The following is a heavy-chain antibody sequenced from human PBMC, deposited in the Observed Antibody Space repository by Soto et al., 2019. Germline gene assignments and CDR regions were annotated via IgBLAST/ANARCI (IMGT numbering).Heavy chain of an antibody. D-gene: IGHD2-8*01. J-gene: IGHJ1*01. Sequence: PSETLSLTCTVSGGSISSGGYYWSWIRQHPGKGLEWIGYIYYSGSTYYNPSPKSRVTISVDTSKNQFSLKLSSVTAADTAVYYCARGLMVYAIRAEYFQDWGQGTLVTVSS. CDR1: GGSISSGGYY. V-gene: IGHV4-31*03. CDR3: ARGLMVYAIRAEYFQD. CDR2: IYYSGST.